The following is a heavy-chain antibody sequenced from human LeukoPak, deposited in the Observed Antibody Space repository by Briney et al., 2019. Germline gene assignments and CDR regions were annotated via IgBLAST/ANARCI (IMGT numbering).Heavy chain of an antibody. Sequence: SETLSLTCTVSGGSISSYYWSWIRQPPGKGLEWIGSIYYSGSTYYNPSLKSRVTISVDTSKNQFSLKLSSVTAADTAVYYCARGPRWLQDYFNYWGQGTLVTVSS. CDR2: IYYSGST. D-gene: IGHD5-24*01. V-gene: IGHV4-59*12. J-gene: IGHJ4*02. CDR1: GGSISSYY. CDR3: ARGPRWLQDYFNY.